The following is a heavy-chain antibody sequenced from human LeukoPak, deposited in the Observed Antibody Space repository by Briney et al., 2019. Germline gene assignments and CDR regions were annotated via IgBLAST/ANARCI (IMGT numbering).Heavy chain of an antibody. CDR1: GYTFTGYF. CDR2: INPNSGDT. V-gene: IGHV1-2*02. J-gene: IGHJ4*02. Sequence: ASVKVSCKASGYTFTGYFMHWVRQAPGQGLEWMGWINPNSGDTNYAQIFQGRVTLTRDTSITTAYMELSGLRSDDTAVYYCARQLRCSGGSCYCDSWGQGTLVTVSS. D-gene: IGHD2-15*01. CDR3: ARQLRCSGGSCYCDS.